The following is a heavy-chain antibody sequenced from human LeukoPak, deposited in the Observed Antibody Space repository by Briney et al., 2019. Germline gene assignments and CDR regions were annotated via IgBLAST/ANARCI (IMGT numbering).Heavy chain of an antibody. CDR2: IYHNGNT. J-gene: IGHJ2*01. V-gene: IGHV4-38-2*02. CDR1: DYSISSGYN. D-gene: IGHD3-9*01. CDR3: ARVTGAGLAYWYFDL. Sequence: SETLSLTCTVSDYSISSGYNWGWIRQPPGKGLEWIGSIYHNGNTYYNPSLESRLTISVDTSKNQFSLKLNSVTAADTAVYYCARVTGAGLAYWYFDLWGRGTLVTVSS.